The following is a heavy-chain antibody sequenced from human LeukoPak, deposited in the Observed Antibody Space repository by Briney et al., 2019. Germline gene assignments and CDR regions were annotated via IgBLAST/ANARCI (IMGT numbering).Heavy chain of an antibody. D-gene: IGHD3-10*01. J-gene: IGHJ6*02. CDR1: GGSISSGGYY. V-gene: IGHV4-31*03. CDR3: ARGPLWFGESVYYYGMDV. Sequence: PSETLSLTCTVSGGSISSGGYYWSWIRQHPGKGLEWIGYIYYSGSTYYNPSLKSRVTISVDTSKNQFSLKLSSVTAADTAVYYCARGPLWFGESVYYYGMDVWGQGTTVTVSS. CDR2: IYYSGST.